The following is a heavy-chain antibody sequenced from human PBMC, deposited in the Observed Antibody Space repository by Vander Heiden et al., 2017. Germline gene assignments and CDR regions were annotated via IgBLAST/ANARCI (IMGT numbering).Heavy chain of an antibody. J-gene: IGHJ6*02. CDR2: ISGSGDST. CDR1: GFTFRSYA. CDR3: AKAAILGGYYYYGMDV. V-gene: IGHV3-23*01. Sequence: EVQLLASGGGLVQPGGSLRLSCAASGFTFRSYAMSWVRQAPGKGLEWVSAISGSGDSTYYADSVKGRFTISRDNSKNTLYLQMNSLRAEDTAVYYCAKAAILGGYYYYGMDVWGQGTTVTVSS.